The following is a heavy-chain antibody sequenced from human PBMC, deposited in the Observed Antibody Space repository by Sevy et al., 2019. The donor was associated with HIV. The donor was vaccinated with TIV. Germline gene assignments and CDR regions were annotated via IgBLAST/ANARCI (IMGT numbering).Heavy chain of an antibody. V-gene: IGHV4-59*11. CDR3: ARDTSGYSSGWYPYYNYYGLDV. Sequence: WETLSLTCTVSGGSISDHYWNWIRQPAGKGLQSIGQIHYFRSANYNPTLKSRVTISLDTSNNRFSLKLSSVNAADTAVYYSARDTSGYSSGWYPYYNYYGLDVWGQGTTVYVSS. CDR1: GGSISDHY. D-gene: IGHD6-19*01. J-gene: IGHJ6*02. CDR2: IHYFRSA.